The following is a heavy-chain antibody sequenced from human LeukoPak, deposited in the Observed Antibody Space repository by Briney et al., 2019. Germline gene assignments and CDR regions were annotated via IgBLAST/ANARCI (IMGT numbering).Heavy chain of an antibody. D-gene: IGHD6-19*01. J-gene: IGHJ6*02. CDR2: VNPNSGGT. CDR3: ARDLNDSGWYYYYYGMDV. CDR1: GYSFTGYY. V-gene: IGHV1-2*02. Sequence: ASVKVSCKASGYSFTGYYMHWVRQAPGQGLEWMGWVNPNSGGTNYAQRFQGRVTMTRDTSISTAYMELSRLRSDDTAVYYCARDLNDSGWYYYYYGMDVWGQGTTVTVSS.